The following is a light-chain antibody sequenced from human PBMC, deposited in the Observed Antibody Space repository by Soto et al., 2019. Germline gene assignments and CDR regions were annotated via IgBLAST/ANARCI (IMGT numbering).Light chain of an antibody. CDR1: QSVGGH. CDR2: DTS. Sequence: EIVLTQSPDSLTLFPGDRATLSCRASQSVGGHLAWYQQRPGQAPRLLIFDTSVTATGIPARFSGSGSGTDLTLTITSLEPEDSAVYYCQQRHIWPLTFGGGTKVDIK. J-gene: IGKJ4*01. V-gene: IGKV3-11*01. CDR3: QQRHIWPLT.